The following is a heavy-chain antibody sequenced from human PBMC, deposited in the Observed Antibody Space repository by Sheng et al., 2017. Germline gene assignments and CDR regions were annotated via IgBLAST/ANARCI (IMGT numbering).Heavy chain of an antibody. CDR3: AKDAGTWHGDY. CDR2: ISYDGTKQ. V-gene: IGHV3-30*01. Sequence: QLQLVQSGGGVVQPGRSLRLSCAASGFIFNKYALHWVRQAPGKGLEWVTMISYDGTKQFYADSVKGRFTVSRDNSKNTLYLQMNSLRVEDTSVYYCAKDAGTWHGDYWGQGALVTVSS. D-gene: IGHD2-15*01. J-gene: IGHJ4*02. CDR1: GFIFNKYA.